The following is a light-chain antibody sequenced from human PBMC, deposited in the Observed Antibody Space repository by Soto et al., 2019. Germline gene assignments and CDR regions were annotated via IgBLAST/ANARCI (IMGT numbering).Light chain of an antibody. CDR1: QSVSTY. V-gene: IGKV1-39*01. CDR3: QQTYMVPYT. CDR2: GVS. J-gene: IGKJ2*01. Sequence: DXQMTHSPSSLSXSVGDRGTITCRASQSVSTYLNWYSQKSGGAPKLLIHGVSKLESGTPSRLSGSCLATDFTLTLNTLQPEDFAVYFCQQTYMVPYTFGQGTKVAIK.